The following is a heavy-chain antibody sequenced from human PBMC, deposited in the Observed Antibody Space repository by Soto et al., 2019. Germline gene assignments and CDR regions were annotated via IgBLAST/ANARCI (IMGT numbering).Heavy chain of an antibody. CDR2: IWYDGSNK. V-gene: IGHV3-33*01. J-gene: IGHJ4*02. CDR3: ARDDGGGTLDY. D-gene: IGHD3-16*01. CDR1: GFTFSSYG. Sequence: QVQLVESGGGVVQPGRSLRLSCAASGFTFSSYGMHWARQAPGKGLEWVAVIWYDGSNKYYADSVKGRFTISRDNSKNTLYLQMNSLRAEDTAVYYCARDDGGGTLDYWGQGNLVTVSS.